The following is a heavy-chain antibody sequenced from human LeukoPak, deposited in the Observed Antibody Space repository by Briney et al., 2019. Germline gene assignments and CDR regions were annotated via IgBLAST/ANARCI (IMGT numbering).Heavy chain of an antibody. D-gene: IGHD1-26*01. J-gene: IGHJ4*02. CDR1: GFVFSSYA. CDR2: ISSDGRNQ. V-gene: IGHV3-30*04. Sequence: GGSLRLSCAASGFVFSSYAMHWVRRAPGKGLEWVATISSDGRNQHYADSVQGRFTISRDNSKNTLYLQMDNLRTEDTAVYYCSTDGTPKFEYWGQGTLVTVSS. CDR3: STDGTPKFEY.